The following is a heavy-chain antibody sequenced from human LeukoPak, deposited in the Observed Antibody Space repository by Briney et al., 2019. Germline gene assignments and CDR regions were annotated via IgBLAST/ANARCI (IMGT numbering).Heavy chain of an antibody. J-gene: IGHJ4*02. CDR1: GYTFTSHG. V-gene: IGHV1-46*01. CDR2: INPSGGST. CDR3: ARESDDSSSYYFFDY. Sequence: ASVKVSCKASGYTFTSHGISWVRQAPGQGLEWMGIINPSGGSTSYAQKFQGRVTMTRDTSTSTVYMELSSLRSEDTAVYYCARESDDSSSYYFFDYWGQGTLVTVSS. D-gene: IGHD3-22*01.